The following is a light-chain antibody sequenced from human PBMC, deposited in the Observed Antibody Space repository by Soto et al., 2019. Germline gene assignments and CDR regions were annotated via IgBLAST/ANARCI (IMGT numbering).Light chain of an antibody. J-gene: IGKJ1*01. V-gene: IGKV1-5*01. Sequence: DIQMTQSPPTLSASVGDRVTITCRASQSMSNWLAWYQQKPGKAPKLLIYDASHLENGVPSRFSGSGSGTEFTLTISSLQPDDFATYYCHQYTTYSWTFGQGTRVEIK. CDR3: HQYTTYSWT. CDR1: QSMSNW. CDR2: DAS.